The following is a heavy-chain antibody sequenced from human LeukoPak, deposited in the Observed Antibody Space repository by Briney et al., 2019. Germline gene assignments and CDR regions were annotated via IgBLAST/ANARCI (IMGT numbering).Heavy chain of an antibody. D-gene: IGHD3-10*01. V-gene: IGHV3-15*01. CDR2: IKSKSADGTA. J-gene: IGHJ4*02. CDR3: ATVRVNFFDR. CDR1: GFIFSNAW. Sequence: GGSLRLSCAASGFIFSNAWMSWVRQAPGKGLEWIGRIKSKSADGTADYAAFVKGRFTISRDDSKNTLFLQMNSLKSEDTAVYYCATVRVNFFDRWGQGALVTVSS.